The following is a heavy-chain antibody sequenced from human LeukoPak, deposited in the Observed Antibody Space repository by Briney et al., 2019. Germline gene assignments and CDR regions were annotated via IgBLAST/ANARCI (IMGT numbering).Heavy chain of an antibody. CDR1: GFTFSSYA. CDR3: ASQIGTTGYYYYYMDV. V-gene: IGHV3-23*01. D-gene: IGHD1-7*01. CDR2: ISGSGGST. Sequence: PGGSLRLSCAASGFTFSSYAMSWVRQAPGKGLECVSAISGSGGSTYYADSVKGRFTISRDNSKNTLYLQMNSLRAEDTAVYYCASQIGTTGYYYYYMDVWGKGTTVTVSS. J-gene: IGHJ6*03.